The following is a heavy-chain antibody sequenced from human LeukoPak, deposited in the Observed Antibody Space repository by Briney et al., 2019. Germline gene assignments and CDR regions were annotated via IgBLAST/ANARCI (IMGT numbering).Heavy chain of an antibody. CDR1: GFTFSDYY. D-gene: IGHD5-18*01. Sequence: GGSLRLSCAASGFTFSDYYMSWIRQAPGKGLEWVSYISSSSSYTNYADSVKGRFTISRDNAKNSLYLQMNSLRAEDTAVYYCARVERTYNYGHWGQGTLVTVSS. J-gene: IGHJ4*02. V-gene: IGHV3-11*06. CDR3: ARVERTYNYGH. CDR2: ISSSSSYT.